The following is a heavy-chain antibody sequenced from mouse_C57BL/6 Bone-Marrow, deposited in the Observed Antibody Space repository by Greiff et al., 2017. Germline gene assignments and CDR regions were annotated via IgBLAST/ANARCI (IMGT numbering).Heavy chain of an antibody. V-gene: IGHV1-64*01. J-gene: IGHJ1*03. CDR2: IHPNSGST. Sequence: VKQRPGQGLEWIGMIHPNSGSTNYNEKFKSKATLTVDKSSSTAYMQLSSLTSEDSAVYYCAGGSRYFDVWGTGTTVTVSS. CDR3: AGGSRYFDV. D-gene: IGHD1-1*01.